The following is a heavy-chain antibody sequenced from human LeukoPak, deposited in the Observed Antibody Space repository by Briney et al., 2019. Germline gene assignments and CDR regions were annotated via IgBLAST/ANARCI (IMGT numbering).Heavy chain of an antibody. D-gene: IGHD3-16*01. CDR1: GFTFDDYA. CDR2: ISWNSGSI. Sequence: GWSLRLSCAASGFTFDDYAMHWVRQAPGRGLEWVSGISWNSGSIGYADSVKGRFTISRDNAKNSLYLQMNSLRAEDTALYYCAKDIGGYYYYMDVWGKGTTVTVSS. CDR3: AKDIGGYYYYMDV. V-gene: IGHV3-9*01. J-gene: IGHJ6*03.